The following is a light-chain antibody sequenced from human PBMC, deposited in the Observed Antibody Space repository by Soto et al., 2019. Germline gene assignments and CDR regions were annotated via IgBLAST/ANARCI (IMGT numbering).Light chain of an antibody. J-gene: IGKJ1*01. V-gene: IGKV1-5*01. CDR1: QSIINL. CDR2: DAS. CDR3: QQYDKYST. Sequence: IQTTQSPATLPASVGERVTITCRASQSIINLLAWYQHKPWKAPNLLIYDASTLQGGVPSRFSGSGSGTEFTLTVTSLQPEDFATYCCQQYDKYSTFGHGTKVDI.